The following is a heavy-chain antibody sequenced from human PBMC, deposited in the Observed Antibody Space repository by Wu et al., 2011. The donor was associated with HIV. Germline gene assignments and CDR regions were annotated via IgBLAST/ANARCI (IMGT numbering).Heavy chain of an antibody. V-gene: IGHV1-69-2*01. CDR1: GYTFTDFA. CDR2: IDPEDGVR. CDR3: ATHSPREGNH. D-gene: IGHD2-21*01. Sequence: EVRLVQSGAEVKKPGSTVKISCNVAGYTFTDFAIHWVQQAPGDGPEWMGLIDPEDGVRRYAEKLQGRVTITTDTSTDTVYMELSSLRSEDTALYYCATHSPREGNHWGQGTLVTVTS. J-gene: IGHJ5*02.